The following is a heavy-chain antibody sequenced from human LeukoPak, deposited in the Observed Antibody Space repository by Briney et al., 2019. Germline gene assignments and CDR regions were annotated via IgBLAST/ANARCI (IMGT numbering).Heavy chain of an antibody. CDR1: GFTFSSYW. CDR3: VSGNNCNY. V-gene: IGHV3-48*01. J-gene: IGHJ4*02. D-gene: IGHD1-20*01. CDR2: ISSSSSTI. Sequence: GGSLRLSCAASGFTFSSYWTSWVRQAPGKGLECVSYISSSSSTIYYADSVKGRFTISRDNAKNSLYLQMNSLRAEDTAVYYCVSGNNCNYWGQGTLVTVSS.